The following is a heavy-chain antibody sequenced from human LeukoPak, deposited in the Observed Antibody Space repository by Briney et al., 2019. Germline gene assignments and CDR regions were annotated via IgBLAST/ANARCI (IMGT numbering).Heavy chain of an antibody. J-gene: IGHJ4*02. CDR2: INPNNGAT. Sequence: GASVKVSCKASEYIFTGYYMHWVRQAPGQGLEWMGRINPNNGATNYAQKFQGRVTITGDTSINTAYMELSSLRSDDTAVYYCTRESGSYHGNDYWGQGTPVTVSS. V-gene: IGHV1-2*06. CDR3: TRESGSYHGNDY. CDR1: EYIFTGYY. D-gene: IGHD1-26*01.